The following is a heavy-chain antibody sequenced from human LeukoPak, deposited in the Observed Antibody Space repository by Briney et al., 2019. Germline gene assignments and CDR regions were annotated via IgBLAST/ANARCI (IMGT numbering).Heavy chain of an antibody. J-gene: IGHJ6*03. Sequence: ASVKVSCKASGYTSNTFDINWVRQATGQGPEWMGWVNPDNDKTVYAPKFQGRVSISSNNSINTAYMEFSGLKSDDTAVYYCARGRRLRGVTSRPIYYYYYMDVWGGGTTVTVSS. V-gene: IGHV1-8*03. CDR1: GYTSNTFD. D-gene: IGHD3-10*01. CDR2: VNPDNDKT. CDR3: ARGRRLRGVTSRPIYYYYYMDV.